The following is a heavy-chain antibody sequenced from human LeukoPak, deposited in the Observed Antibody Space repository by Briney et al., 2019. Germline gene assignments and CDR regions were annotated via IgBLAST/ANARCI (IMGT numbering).Heavy chain of an antibody. CDR3: AIRIDPFDY. D-gene: IGHD3-3*02. J-gene: IGHJ4*02. Sequence: SETLSLTCAAYGGSFSGYHWSWIRQPPGKGLEWIGEINHSGSTNYNPSLKSRVTISVDTSKNQFSLKLSSVTAADTAMYYCAIRIDPFDYWGQGTLVTVSS. CDR1: GGSFSGYH. CDR2: INHSGST. V-gene: IGHV4-34*01.